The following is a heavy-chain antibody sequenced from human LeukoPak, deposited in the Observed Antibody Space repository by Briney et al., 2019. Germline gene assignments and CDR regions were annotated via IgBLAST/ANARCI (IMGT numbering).Heavy chain of an antibody. V-gene: IGHV4-59*04. Sequence: SETLSLTCTVSGGSISSYYWSWIRQTPGKGLKWIGTVYYSGSTFYNPSLKSRVTISVDTSKNQFSLKLTSVTAADTAVYFCARRPYSGTYHFDYWGQGTLVTVSS. CDR2: VYYSGST. CDR1: GGSISSYY. CDR3: ARRPYSGTYHFDY. J-gene: IGHJ4*02. D-gene: IGHD1-26*01.